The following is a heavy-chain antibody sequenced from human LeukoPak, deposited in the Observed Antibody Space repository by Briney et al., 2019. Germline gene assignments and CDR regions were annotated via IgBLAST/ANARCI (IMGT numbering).Heavy chain of an antibody. CDR1: GDTFLSYA. CDR2: IIPVLGTT. V-gene: IGHV1-69*04. Sequence: GASVKVSCKASGDTFLSYAISWVGQAPGQGLEWVGSIIPVLGTTNYAQMFQGRVTLTADKFTSTAYMELSGLRSVDTAVYYCAGLRTGPNYYYYGEDVWGQGTTVTVSS. CDR3: AGLRTGPNYYYYGEDV. J-gene: IGHJ6*02. D-gene: IGHD3-10*01.